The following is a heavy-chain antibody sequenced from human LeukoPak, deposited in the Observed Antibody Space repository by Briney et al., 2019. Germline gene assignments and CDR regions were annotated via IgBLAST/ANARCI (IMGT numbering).Heavy chain of an antibody. J-gene: IGHJ4*02. CDR3: ARESKVVPALDY. D-gene: IGHD2-2*01. V-gene: IGHV3-30-3*01. CDR1: GFTFSSYA. Sequence: GGSLRLSCAASGFTFSSYAMHWVRQAPGKGLEWVAVISYDGSNKYYADSVKGRFTISRDNSKNTLYLQMNSLRAEDTAVYYCARESKVVPALDYWGQGTLVTVFS. CDR2: ISYDGSNK.